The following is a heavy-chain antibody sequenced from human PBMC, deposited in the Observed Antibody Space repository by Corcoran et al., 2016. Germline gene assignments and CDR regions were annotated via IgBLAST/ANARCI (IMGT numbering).Heavy chain of an antibody. V-gene: IGHV5-51*01. D-gene: IGHD2-15*01. CDR3: ARAGYCSGGSCYPYAMDV. J-gene: IGHJ6*02. CDR1: GYSFTRYW. Sequence: EVQLVQSGAEVKKPGESLKISCKGSGYSFTRYWIGWVRQMPGKGLEWMGIIYPGDSDTRYSPSFQGQVTISTDKSISTAYLQWSSLKASDPAMYYCARAGYCSGGSCYPYAMDVWGQGTTVTVSS. CDR2: IYPGDSDT.